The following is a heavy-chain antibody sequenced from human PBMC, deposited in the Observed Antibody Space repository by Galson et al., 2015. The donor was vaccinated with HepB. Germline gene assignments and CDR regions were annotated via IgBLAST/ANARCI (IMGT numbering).Heavy chain of an antibody. V-gene: IGHV3-30*18. D-gene: IGHD3-22*01. Sequence: SLRLSCAASGFIFSNYGMHWVRQAPGKGLEWVAFISFDGSYKFYAHSVKGRFTISRDNSKNTLYLQMNSLRPEDTAVYYCAKERAGGFYEGNDSWGQGTLVTVSS. CDR2: ISFDGSYK. CDR3: AKERAGGFYEGNDS. J-gene: IGHJ4*02. CDR1: GFIFSNYG.